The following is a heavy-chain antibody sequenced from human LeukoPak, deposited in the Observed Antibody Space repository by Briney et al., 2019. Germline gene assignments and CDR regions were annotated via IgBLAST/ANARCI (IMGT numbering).Heavy chain of an antibody. CDR2: IQSDGNEK. CDR3: ARDSAVATYYGVDV. Sequence: GGSLRLSCGASGFTFRDYWMSWVRQAPGKGLEWVANIQSDGNEKNYIDSVQGRFTISRDNAKTSLYLQMNSLRAEDTAVYYCARDSAVATYYGVDVWGQGTTVTVSS. D-gene: IGHD6-19*01. V-gene: IGHV3-7*01. J-gene: IGHJ6*02. CDR1: GFTFRDYW.